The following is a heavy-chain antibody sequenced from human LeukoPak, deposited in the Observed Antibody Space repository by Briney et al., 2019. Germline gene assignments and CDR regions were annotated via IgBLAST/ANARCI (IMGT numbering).Heavy chain of an antibody. D-gene: IGHD6-19*01. J-gene: IGHJ4*02. Sequence: GGSLRLSCAASGFTFSSYAMSWVRQAPGKGLEWVSVISGSGGSTYYADSVKGRFTIPRDNSKNTLYLQMNSLRAEDTAVYYCAKAVAGTFDYWGQGTLVTVSS. CDR2: ISGSGGST. CDR1: GFTFSSYA. CDR3: AKAVAGTFDY. V-gene: IGHV3-23*01.